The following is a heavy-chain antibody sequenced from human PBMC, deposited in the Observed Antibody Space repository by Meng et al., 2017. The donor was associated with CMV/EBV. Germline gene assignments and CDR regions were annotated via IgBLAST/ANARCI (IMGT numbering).Heavy chain of an antibody. CDR1: GFTFSSYA. CDR3: AGEHVPYSSSWYYFDY. V-gene: IGHV3-30*04. CDR2: ISYDGSNK. Sequence: GESLKISCAASGFTFSSYAMHWVRQAPGKGLEWVAVISYDGSNKYYADSVKGRLTISRDNSKNQFSLKLSSVTAADTAVYYCAGEHVPYSSSWYYFDYWGQGTLVTVSS. J-gene: IGHJ4*02. D-gene: IGHD6-13*01.